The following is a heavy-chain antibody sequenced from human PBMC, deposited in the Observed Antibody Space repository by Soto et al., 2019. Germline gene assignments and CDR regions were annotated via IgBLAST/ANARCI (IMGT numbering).Heavy chain of an antibody. D-gene: IGHD6-19*01. CDR3: AKSIAVAGFLDY. CDR2: IAYDGSNK. V-gene: IGHV3-30*18. Sequence: GGSLRLSCAASGFTFSSYGMHWVRQAPGKGLEWVAVIAYDGSNKYYADSVKGRFTISRDNSKNTLYLQMNSLRAEDTAVYYCAKSIAVAGFLDYWGQGTLVTVSS. J-gene: IGHJ4*02. CDR1: GFTFSSYG.